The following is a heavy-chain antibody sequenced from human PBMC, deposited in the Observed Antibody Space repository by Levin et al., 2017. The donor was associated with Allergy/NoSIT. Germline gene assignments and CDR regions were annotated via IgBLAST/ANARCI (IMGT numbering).Heavy chain of an antibody. Sequence: ASVKVSCKASGYTFTSYYMHWVRQAPGQGLEWMGIINPSGGSTSYAQKFQGRVTMTRDTSTSTVYMELSSLRSEDTAVYYCARVPRASKIAITMTDGGYFDYWGQGTLVTVSS. D-gene: IGHD3-22*01. CDR1: GYTFTSYY. J-gene: IGHJ4*02. CDR2: INPSGGST. V-gene: IGHV1-46*01. CDR3: ARVPRASKIAITMTDGGYFDY.